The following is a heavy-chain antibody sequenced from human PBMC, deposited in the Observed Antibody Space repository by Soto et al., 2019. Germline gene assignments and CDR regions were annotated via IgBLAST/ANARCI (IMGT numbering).Heavy chain of an antibody. V-gene: IGHV3-23*01. CDR3: AKDGSGRNYYYYYGMDV. Sequence: PGGSLRLSCAASGFTFSSYAMSWVRQAPGKGLEWVSAISGSGGSTYYADSVKGRFTISRDNSKNTLYLQMNSLRAEDTAVYYCAKDGSGRNYYYYYGMDVWGQGTTVTVSS. D-gene: IGHD3-10*01. CDR1: GFTFSSYA. J-gene: IGHJ6*02. CDR2: ISGSGGST.